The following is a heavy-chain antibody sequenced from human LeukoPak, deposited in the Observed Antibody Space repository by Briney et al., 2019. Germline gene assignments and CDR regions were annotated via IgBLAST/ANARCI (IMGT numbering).Heavy chain of an antibody. CDR1: GFTFSTYW. Sequence: GGSLRLSCAASGFTFSTYWMHWVRQAPGKGLVWVSRINSDGSRTTYADSVKGRFTISRDNTKNTLYLQMNSLRTEDTAVYYCAKDPTLFDDYAKTMGYWGQGTLVTVSS. CDR3: AKDPTLFDDYAKTMGY. D-gene: IGHD4-17*01. V-gene: IGHV3-74*01. CDR2: INSDGSRT. J-gene: IGHJ4*02.